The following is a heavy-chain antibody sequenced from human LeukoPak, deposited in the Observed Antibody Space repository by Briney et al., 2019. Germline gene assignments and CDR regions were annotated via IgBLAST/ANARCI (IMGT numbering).Heavy chain of an antibody. J-gene: IGHJ3*02. CDR1: GGSISSYY. Sequence: SETLSFTCTVSGGSISSYYWSWIRQPPGKGLEWIGYIYYSGSTNYNPSLKSRVTISVDTSKNQFSLKLSSVTAADTAVYYCARVPDSSGYRPFDIWGQGTMVTVSS. D-gene: IGHD3-22*01. CDR2: IYYSGST. V-gene: IGHV4-59*01. CDR3: ARVPDSSGYRPFDI.